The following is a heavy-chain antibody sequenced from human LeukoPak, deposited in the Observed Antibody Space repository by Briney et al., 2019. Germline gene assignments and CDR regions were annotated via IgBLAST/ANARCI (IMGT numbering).Heavy chain of an antibody. Sequence: GASVKVSCKASGYTFTSYYMHWVRQAPGQGLEWMGIINPSGGNTSYAQKFQGRVTMTRDTSTSTVYMELSSLRSEDTAVYYCAREDITVTPTGETGWFDPWGQGTLVTVSS. D-gene: IGHD4-17*01. V-gene: IGHV1-46*01. J-gene: IGHJ5*02. CDR2: INPSGGNT. CDR1: GYTFTSYY. CDR3: AREDITVTPTGETGWFDP.